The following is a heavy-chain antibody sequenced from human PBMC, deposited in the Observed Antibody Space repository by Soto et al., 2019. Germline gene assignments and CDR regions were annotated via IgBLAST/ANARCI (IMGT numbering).Heavy chain of an antibody. D-gene: IGHD6-13*01. V-gene: IGHV3-23*01. Sequence: GGALRLSCGASGFTFSSYAMSWGRPAPGKGLEWVSAISGSGGSTYYADSVKGRFTISRDNSKNTLYLQMNSLRAEDTAVYYCAKDKSQQLVLFDYWGQGTLVTVSS. CDR2: ISGSGGST. J-gene: IGHJ4*02. CDR1: GFTFSSYA. CDR3: AKDKSQQLVLFDY.